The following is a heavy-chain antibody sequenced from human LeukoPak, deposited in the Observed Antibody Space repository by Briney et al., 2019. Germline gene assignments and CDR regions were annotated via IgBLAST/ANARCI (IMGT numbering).Heavy chain of an antibody. J-gene: IGHJ3*02. CDR1: GFTFSSCA. V-gene: IGHV3-64*04. CDR3: AKGSRGYAFDT. CDR2: INDYGDTT. D-gene: IGHD3-16*01. Sequence: GGSLRLSCSASGFTFSSCAMHWVRQAPGMGLEYVSGINDYGDTTHYGDSVRGRATISRDDSKNTVHLQMNSLRAEDTAVYHCAKGSRGYAFDTWGQGTMVIVSS.